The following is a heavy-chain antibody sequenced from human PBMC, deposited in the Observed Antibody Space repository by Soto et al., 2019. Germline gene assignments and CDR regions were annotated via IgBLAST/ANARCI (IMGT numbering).Heavy chain of an antibody. Sequence: VQLLESGGGLVQPGGSLRLSCAASGFTFSSYAMSWVRQAPGKGLEWVSAISGSGGSTYYADSVKGRFTISRDNSKNTLYLQMNSLRAEDTAVYYCAKERVDTAMVTTSNWFDPWGQGTLVTVSS. V-gene: IGHV3-23*01. D-gene: IGHD5-18*01. CDR2: ISGSGGST. J-gene: IGHJ5*02. CDR1: GFTFSSYA. CDR3: AKERVDTAMVTTSNWFDP.